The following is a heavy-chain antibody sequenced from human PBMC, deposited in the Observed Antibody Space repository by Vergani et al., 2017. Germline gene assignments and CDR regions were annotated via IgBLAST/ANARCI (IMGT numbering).Heavy chain of an antibody. V-gene: IGHV3-30*03. CDR2: ISFDGSNK. D-gene: IGHD6-13*01. J-gene: IGHJ4*02. Sequence: QVQLVESGGGVVQPGRSLRLSCATSGFTSSSYGMHWVRQTPGKGLEWVAVISFDGSNKYYADSVKGRFTISRDNSKNTLYLQMNSLRAEDTALYYCARDRASIAAPHFDYWGEGTLVTVSS. CDR1: GFTSSSYG. CDR3: ARDRASIAAPHFDY.